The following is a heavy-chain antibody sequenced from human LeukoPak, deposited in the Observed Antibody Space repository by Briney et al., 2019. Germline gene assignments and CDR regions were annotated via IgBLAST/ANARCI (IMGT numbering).Heavy chain of an antibody. J-gene: IGHJ4*02. D-gene: IGHD3/OR15-3a*01. CDR1: GFTFSSYA. CDR2: ISGSGGST. CDR3: AKEPRGLVSN. Sequence: PGGSLRLSCAASGFTFSSYAMSWVRQAPGKGLEWVSAISGSGGSTYYADSVKGRFTISRDNSKNTLYLQMNSLRAVDTAVNDCAKEPRGLVSNWGQGTLVTVSS. V-gene: IGHV3-23*01.